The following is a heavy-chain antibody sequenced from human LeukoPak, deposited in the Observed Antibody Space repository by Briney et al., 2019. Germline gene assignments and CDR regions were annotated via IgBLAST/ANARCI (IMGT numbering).Heavy chain of an antibody. CDR3: AKNYGSGSSVKYYYYMDV. CDR1: GFTFSSYA. CDR2: ISGSGGST. V-gene: IGHV3-23*01. J-gene: IGHJ6*03. D-gene: IGHD3-10*01. Sequence: GGSLRLSCAASGFTFSSYAMSWVRQAPGKGLEWVSAISGSGGSTYYADSVKGRFTISRDNSKNTLYLQMNSLRAEDSAVYYCAKNYGSGSSVKYYYYMDVWGKGTTVTVSS.